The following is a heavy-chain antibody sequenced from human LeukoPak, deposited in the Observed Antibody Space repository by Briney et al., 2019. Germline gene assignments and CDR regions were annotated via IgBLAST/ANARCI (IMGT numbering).Heavy chain of an antibody. CDR1: GFTFSGHW. J-gene: IGHJ4*02. CDR3: ARRAGAYSHPYDY. CDR2: TNSDGSSR. Sequence: GGSLRLSCAVYGFTFSGHWMFWVRQAPGKGLEWVSSTNSDGSSRGYTDSVKGRFTVSRDNAKNTLYLQMNSLRAEDTAVYYCARRAGAYSHPYDYWGQGTLVTVSS. V-gene: IGHV3-74*01. D-gene: IGHD4/OR15-4a*01.